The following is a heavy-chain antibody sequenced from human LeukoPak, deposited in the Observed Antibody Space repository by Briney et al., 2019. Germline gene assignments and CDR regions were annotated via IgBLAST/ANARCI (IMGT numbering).Heavy chain of an antibody. Sequence: PGGSLRLFCAASGFTFSSYEMNWVLQAPGKGLEWVSYISSSGSTIYYADSVKGRFTISRDNAKNSLYLQMNSLRAEDTAVYYCARLPRKDYYDSSGYFDYWGQGTLVTVSS. V-gene: IGHV3-48*03. CDR3: ARLPRKDYYDSSGYFDY. CDR1: GFTFSSYE. J-gene: IGHJ4*02. D-gene: IGHD3-22*01. CDR2: ISSSGSTI.